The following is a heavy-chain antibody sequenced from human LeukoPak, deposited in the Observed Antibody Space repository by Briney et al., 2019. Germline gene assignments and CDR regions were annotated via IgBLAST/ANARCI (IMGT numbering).Heavy chain of an antibody. CDR3: AKTMAYSGSYQTN. J-gene: IGHJ4*02. V-gene: IGHV3-23*01. CDR2: ISFSGGAT. D-gene: IGHD1-26*01. Sequence: GGSLRLSCAASEFTFSTYGMTWVRQAPGKGVEWVSSISFSGGATYYAGSVKGRFTISRDNSKNTLYLQMNSLRAEDTAVYYCAKTMAYSGSYQTNWGQGTLVTVSS. CDR1: EFTFSTYG.